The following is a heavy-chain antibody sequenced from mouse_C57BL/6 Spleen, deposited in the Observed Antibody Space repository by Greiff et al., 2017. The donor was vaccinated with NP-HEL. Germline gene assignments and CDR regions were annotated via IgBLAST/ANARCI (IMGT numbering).Heavy chain of an antibody. V-gene: IGHV5-4*01. CDR3: AREDSLYAMDY. J-gene: IGHJ4*01. CDR1: GFTFSSYA. D-gene: IGHD6-2*01. CDR2: ISDGGSYT. Sequence: EVQLVESGGGLVKPGGSLKLSCAASGFTFSSYAMSWVRQTPEKRLEWVATISDGGSYTYYPDNVKGRFTISRDNAKNNLYLQMSHLKSEDTAMYYCAREDSLYAMDYWGQGTSVTVSS.